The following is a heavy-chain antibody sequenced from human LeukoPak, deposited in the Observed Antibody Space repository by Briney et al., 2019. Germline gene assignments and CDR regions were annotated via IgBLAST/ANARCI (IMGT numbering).Heavy chain of an antibody. V-gene: IGHV4-34*01. J-gene: IGHJ4*02. D-gene: IGHD3-10*01. Sequence: SETLSLTCAVYGGSFSGYYWSWIRQPPGKGLEWIGEINHSGSTNYNPSLKSRVTISVDTSKNQFSLKLSSVTAADTAVYYCARESGLTMVRGVIGYWGQGTLVTVSS. CDR2: INHSGST. CDR3: ARESGLTMVRGVIGY. CDR1: GGSFSGYY.